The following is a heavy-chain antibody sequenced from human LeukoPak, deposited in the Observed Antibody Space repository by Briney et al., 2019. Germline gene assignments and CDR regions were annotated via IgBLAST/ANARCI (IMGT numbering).Heavy chain of an antibody. Sequence: SETLSLTCAVYGGSFSGYYWSWFRQPPGKGLEWIGEINHSGSTNYNPSLKSRVTISVDTSKNQFSLKLGSETAADTAVYYCARESGGGNWFDPWGQGTLVTVSS. J-gene: IGHJ5*02. CDR2: INHSGST. V-gene: IGHV4-34*01. D-gene: IGHD3-16*01. CDR3: ARESGGGNWFDP. CDR1: GGSFSGYY.